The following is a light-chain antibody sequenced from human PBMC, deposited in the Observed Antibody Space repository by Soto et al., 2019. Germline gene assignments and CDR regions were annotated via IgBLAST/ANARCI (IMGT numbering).Light chain of an antibody. Sequence: DLQMTQSPSTLSASVGDRVTITCRASQSIRSWLAWSKQKPGKAPKLLIFDASTLENGVQARFSGSRSGPEFSLTISSLQPDDFATYYCQQYYSYWTFGQGTKVDIK. CDR1: QSIRSW. CDR2: DAS. J-gene: IGKJ1*01. CDR3: QQYYSYWT. V-gene: IGKV1-5*01.